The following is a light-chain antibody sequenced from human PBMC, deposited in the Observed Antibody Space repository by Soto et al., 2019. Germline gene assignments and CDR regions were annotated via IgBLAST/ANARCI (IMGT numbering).Light chain of an antibody. J-gene: IGLJ3*02. CDR3: QSFDSSLTGWV. V-gene: IGLV1-40*01. CDR1: SSNIGAFYD. Sequence: QSVLTQPPSVSGAPGQRVTISCTGTSSNIGAFYDVHWYQQFPGTAPILLIYGNSNRPSGVPDRFSGSKSGTSASLSITGLQAEDEADYYCQSFDSSLTGWVFGGGTKLTVL. CDR2: GNS.